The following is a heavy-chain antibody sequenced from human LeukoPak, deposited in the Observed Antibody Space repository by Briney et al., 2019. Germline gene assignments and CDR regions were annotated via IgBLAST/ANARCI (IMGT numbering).Heavy chain of an antibody. Sequence: GGSLRLSCAASGFTFSSYAMHWVRQAPGKGLEWVAVISYDGSNKYYADSVEGRFTISRDNSKNTLYLQMNSLRAEDTAVYYCARESRSGTFDYWGQGTLVTVSS. J-gene: IGHJ4*02. CDR2: ISYDGSNK. CDR3: ARESRSGTFDY. D-gene: IGHD1-7*01. CDR1: GFTFSSYA. V-gene: IGHV3-30-3*01.